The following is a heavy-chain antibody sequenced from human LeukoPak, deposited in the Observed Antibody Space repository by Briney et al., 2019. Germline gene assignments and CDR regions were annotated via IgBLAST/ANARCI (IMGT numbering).Heavy chain of an antibody. CDR1: GCSFTSYW. CDR3: ARPHYSSGWHFDY. CDR2: IYPGDSDT. Sequence: GESLKISCKGSGCSFTSYWIGWVRQMPGKGLEWMGIIYPGDSDTRYSPSFQGQVTISADKSISTAYLQWSSLKASDTAMYYCARPHYSSGWHFDYWGQGTLVTVSS. D-gene: IGHD6-19*01. J-gene: IGHJ4*02. V-gene: IGHV5-51*01.